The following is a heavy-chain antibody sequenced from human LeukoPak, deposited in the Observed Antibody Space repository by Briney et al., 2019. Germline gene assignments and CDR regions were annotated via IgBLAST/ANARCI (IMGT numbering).Heavy chain of an antibody. CDR1: GGSMNSYY. J-gene: IGHJ6*03. V-gene: IGHV4-4*07. CDR2: IYSSGIT. Sequence: SETLSLTCFVSGGSMNSYYWNWIRQPAGKGLEWIGRIYSSGITSYNPSLKNRVTLSVGTSKNQFSLKLSSVTAADTIVYYCARQNFYRYCRSTSCYRPYYYYMDVWGKGTTVTVSS. CDR3: ARQNFYRYCRSTSCYRPYYYYMDV. D-gene: IGHD2-2*01.